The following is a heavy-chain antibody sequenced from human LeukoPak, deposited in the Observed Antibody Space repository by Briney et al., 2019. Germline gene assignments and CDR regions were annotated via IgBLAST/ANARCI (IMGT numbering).Heavy chain of an antibody. CDR1: GFTFSSYA. D-gene: IGHD3-10*01. V-gene: IGHV3-23*01. CDR3: AKDSITMFRWLDY. J-gene: IGHJ4*02. Sequence: GGSLRLSCAASGFTFSSYAMSWVRQAPGKGLKWVSAISGSGGSTYYADSVKGRFIISRDNSKNTPYLQMNSLRAEDTAVYYCAKDSITMFRWLDYWGQGTLVTVSS. CDR2: ISGSGGST.